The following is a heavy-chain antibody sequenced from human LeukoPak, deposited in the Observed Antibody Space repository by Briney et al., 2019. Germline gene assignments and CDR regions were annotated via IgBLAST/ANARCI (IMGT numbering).Heavy chain of an antibody. CDR3: ARQDGAYSFDY. CDR1: GYTFTGSY. Sequence: ASVKVSCKASGYTFTGSYIHWVRQAPGQGLEWMGRINPNSGNTNYAQKFQDRVTMTRDTSISTTYMELSRLTSDDTAVYYCARQDGAYSFDYWGQGTLVTVSS. CDR2: INPNSGNT. V-gene: IGHV1-2*06. D-gene: IGHD4-17*01. J-gene: IGHJ4*02.